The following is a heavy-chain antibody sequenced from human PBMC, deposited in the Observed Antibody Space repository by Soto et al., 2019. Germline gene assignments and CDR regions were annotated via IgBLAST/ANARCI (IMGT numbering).Heavy chain of an antibody. Sequence: GASVKVSCKASGGTFSSYAISWVRQAPGQGLEWMGGIIPIFGTANYAQKFQGRVTITADESTSTAYMELSSLRSEDTAVYYCARGRAGIAAAGYYYYGMDVWGQGTTVTVSS. D-gene: IGHD6-13*01. CDR2: IIPIFGTA. CDR1: GGTFSSYA. V-gene: IGHV1-69*13. J-gene: IGHJ6*02. CDR3: ARGRAGIAAAGYYYYGMDV.